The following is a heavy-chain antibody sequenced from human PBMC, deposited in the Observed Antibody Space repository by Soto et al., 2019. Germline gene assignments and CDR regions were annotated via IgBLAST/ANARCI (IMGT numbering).Heavy chain of an antibody. CDR3: AREGASIVGATGAFDM. V-gene: IGHV1-69*06. CDR2: IIPMFGSA. J-gene: IGHJ3*02. Sequence: QVDLVQSGAEVKRPGSSVKVSCTASGGTFSTYPIHWVRQAPGQGLEWMGGIIPMFGSANFAQKFQGRLTLTADKSTGTTYMELSRVTSEDTAVYYCAREGASIVGATGAFDMWGQGTTVSISS. D-gene: IGHD1-26*01. CDR1: GGTFSTYP.